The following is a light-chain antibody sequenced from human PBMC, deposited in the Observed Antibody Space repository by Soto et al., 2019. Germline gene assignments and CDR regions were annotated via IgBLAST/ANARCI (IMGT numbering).Light chain of an antibody. CDR2: GAS. J-gene: IGKJ1*01. CDR3: QHYNNCPPART. CDR1: QSVGSN. V-gene: IGKV3-15*01. Sequence: EIVMTQSPATLSVSPGERASLSCRASQSVGSNLAWYQQKPGQAPRLLIYGASTTATGIPARFSGSGSGTGFTPTLTTLQLEDFEFFFYQHYNNCPPARTFGQGTKVEIK.